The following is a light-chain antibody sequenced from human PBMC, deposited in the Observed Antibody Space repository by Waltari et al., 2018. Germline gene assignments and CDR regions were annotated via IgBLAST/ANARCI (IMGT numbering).Light chain of an antibody. CDR1: NNDIGAPNL. V-gene: IGLV2-14*01. Sequence: QSALTPPASVSGSVGQSISISCTGSNNDIGAPNLVSWYQQYPGKPPKLVIYEVSNRPSGVSNRFSASKSGTTASLTISGLQAEDEAEYFCSSYATRYMVLFGGGTRVTVL. CDR2: EVS. CDR3: SSYATRYMVL. J-gene: IGLJ2*01.